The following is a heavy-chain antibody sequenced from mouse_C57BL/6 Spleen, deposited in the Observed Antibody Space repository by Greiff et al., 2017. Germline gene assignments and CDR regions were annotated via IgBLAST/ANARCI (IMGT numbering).Heavy chain of an antibody. CDR2: IDPSDSET. V-gene: IGHV1-52*01. CDR1: GYTFTSYW. J-gene: IGHJ4*01. CDR3: ARFPDGYCSMDY. Sequence: VQLQQPGAELVRPGSSVKLSCKASGYTFTSYWMHWVKQRPIQGLEWIGNIDPSDSETHYNQKFKDKATLTVDKSSSTAYMQLSSLTSEDSAVYYCARFPDGYCSMDYWGQGTSVTVSS. D-gene: IGHD2-3*01.